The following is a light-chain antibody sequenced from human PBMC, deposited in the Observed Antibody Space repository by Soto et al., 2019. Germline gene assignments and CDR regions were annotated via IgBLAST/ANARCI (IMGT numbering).Light chain of an antibody. CDR2: DAS. J-gene: IGKJ5*01. CDR1: QSVSTY. CDR3: QQRRSWPPTIT. V-gene: IGKV3-11*01. Sequence: EVMLSQSPSTLSLSTGERATLSCRASQSVSTYLAWYQQRPGQAPRLLIYDASYRATDIPPRFSGSGSGTDFTLTISSLEPEDFAVYYCQQRRSWPPTITFGQGTRLAI.